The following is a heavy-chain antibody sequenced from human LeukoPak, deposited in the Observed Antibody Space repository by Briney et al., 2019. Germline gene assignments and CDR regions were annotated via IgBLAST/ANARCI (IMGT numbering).Heavy chain of an antibody. CDR1: GGTFSSYA. V-gene: IGHV1-69*13. CDR2: IIPIFGTA. CDR3: ARSGYSSGWYRLNYFDY. Sequence: SVKVSCKASGGTFSSYAISWVRQAPGQGLEWMGGIIPIFGTANYAQKFQGRVTITADESTSTAYMELSSLRSEDTAVYYCARSGYSSGWYRLNYFDYWGQGALVTVSS. D-gene: IGHD6-19*01. J-gene: IGHJ4*02.